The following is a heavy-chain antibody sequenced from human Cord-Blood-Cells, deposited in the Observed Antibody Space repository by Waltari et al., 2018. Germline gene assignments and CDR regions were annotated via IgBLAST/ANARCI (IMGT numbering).Heavy chain of an antibody. Sequence: EVQLLESGGGLLPPGGSLRLSCAASGFPFSILAMSWVRQAPGRGLEWVSAISGSGGSTYYADSVKGRFTISRDNSKNTLYLQMNSLRAEDTAVYYCAKGPHYDFWSGYYFDYWGQGTLVTVSS. D-gene: IGHD3-3*01. CDR2: ISGSGGST. V-gene: IGHV3-23*01. CDR3: AKGPHYDFWSGYYFDY. CDR1: GFPFSILA. J-gene: IGHJ4*02.